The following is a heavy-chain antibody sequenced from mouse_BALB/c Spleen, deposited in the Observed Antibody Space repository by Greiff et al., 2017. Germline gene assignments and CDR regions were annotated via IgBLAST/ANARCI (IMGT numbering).Heavy chain of an antibody. J-gene: IGHJ3*01. V-gene: IGHV5-17*02. CDR3: ARSTGKAWFAY. CDR1: GFTFSSFG. D-gene: IGHD4-1*01. CDR2: ISSGSSTI. Sequence: DVKLVESGGGLVQPGGSRKLSCAASGFTFSSFGMHWVRQAPEKGLEWVAYISSGSSTIYYADTVKGRFTISRDNPKNTLFLQMTSLRSEDTAMYYCARSTGKAWFAYWGQGTLVTVSA.